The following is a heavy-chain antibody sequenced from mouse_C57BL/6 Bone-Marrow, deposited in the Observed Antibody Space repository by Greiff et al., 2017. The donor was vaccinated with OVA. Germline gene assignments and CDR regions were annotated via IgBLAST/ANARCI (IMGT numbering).Heavy chain of an antibody. D-gene: IGHD1-1*01. CDR1: GFNIKDYY. Sequence: VQLKQSGAELVRPGASVKLSCTASGFNIKDYYMHWVKQRPEQGLEWIGRIDPEDGDTEYAPKFQGKATMTADTSSNTAYLQLSSLTSEDTAVYYCTTDYCGSSPFDYWGQGTTLTVSS. CDR2: IDPEDGDT. CDR3: TTDYCGSSPFDY. V-gene: IGHV14-1*01. J-gene: IGHJ2*01.